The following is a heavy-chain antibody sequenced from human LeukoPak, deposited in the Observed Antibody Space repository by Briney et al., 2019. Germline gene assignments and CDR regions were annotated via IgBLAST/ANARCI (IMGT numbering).Heavy chain of an antibody. J-gene: IGHJ6*03. CDR1: GYSISSGYY. CDR2: IYHSGST. D-gene: IGHD2-2*01. Sequence: SETLSLTCTVSGYSISSGYYWGWIRQPPGKGLEWIGSIYHSGSTYYNPSLKSRVTISVDTSKNQFSLKLSSVTAADTAVYYCARGRFSSTSCYGERGYYYYYYMDVWGKGTTVTVSS. CDR3: ARGRFSSTSCYGERGYYYYYYMDV. V-gene: IGHV4-38-2*02.